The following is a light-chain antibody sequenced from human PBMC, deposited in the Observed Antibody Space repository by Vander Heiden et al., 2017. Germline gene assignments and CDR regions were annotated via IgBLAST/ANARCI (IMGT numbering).Light chain of an antibody. CDR3: MQSIQLPRT. CDR1: QSLRQSDGKSY. V-gene: IGKV2D-29*01. J-gene: IGKJ1*01. CDR2: EVS. Sequence: DIVMTQTPPSLSATPGQPASISCKSSQSLRQSDGKSYLYWYLQQPSHPPQLLIYEVSNRCCGVPGRFSGGGSGADFTLKISRVEAEVVGVYYCMQSIQLPRTFGQGTKVEIK.